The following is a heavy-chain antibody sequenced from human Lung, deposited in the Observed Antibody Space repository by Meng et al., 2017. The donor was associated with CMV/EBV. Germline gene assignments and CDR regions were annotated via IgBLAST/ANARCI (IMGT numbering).Heavy chain of an antibody. CDR2: IIPILGIA. J-gene: IGHJ6*02. CDR1: GGTFSSYA. Sequence: SVXVSCKDCGGTFSSYAISWVRQAPGQGLEWMGGIIPILGIANYAQKFQGRVTITADKSTSTAYMELSSLRSEDTAVYYCARDSITIFGVVTKNDYYYYGMDVWGQGTTVTVSS. CDR3: ARDSITIFGVVTKNDYYYYGMDV. V-gene: IGHV1-69*10. D-gene: IGHD3-3*01.